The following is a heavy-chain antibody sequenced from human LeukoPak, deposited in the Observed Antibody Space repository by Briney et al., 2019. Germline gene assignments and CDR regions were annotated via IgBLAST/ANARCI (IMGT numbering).Heavy chain of an antibody. Sequence: GGSLRLSCAASGFTFSSYAMHWVRQAPGKGLEYVSAISSNGGSTYHANSVKGRFTISRDISKNTLFLQMNSLRAEDTAVYYCAKAVLSVAVAGLDFWGQGTQVTVSS. D-gene: IGHD6-19*01. J-gene: IGHJ4*02. CDR3: AKAVLSVAVAGLDF. CDR1: GFTFSSYA. V-gene: IGHV3-64*01. CDR2: ISSNGGST.